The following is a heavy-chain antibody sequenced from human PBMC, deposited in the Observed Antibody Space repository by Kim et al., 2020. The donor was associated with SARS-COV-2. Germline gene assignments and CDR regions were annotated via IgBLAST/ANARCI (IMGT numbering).Heavy chain of an antibody. CDR3: VRGGGGTFYALDI. V-gene: IGHV4-34*01. J-gene: IGHJ4*02. D-gene: IGHD3-16*01. Sequence: SETLSLTCTVSGASFSAYSWSWIRQPPGEGLEWIGEVSHTGNTNYNPTLTSRGTISVDTAKHHLSLNLTSVTAADTAFYYCVRGGGGTFYALDIWGQGTLATASS. CDR2: VSHTGNT. CDR1: GASFSAYS.